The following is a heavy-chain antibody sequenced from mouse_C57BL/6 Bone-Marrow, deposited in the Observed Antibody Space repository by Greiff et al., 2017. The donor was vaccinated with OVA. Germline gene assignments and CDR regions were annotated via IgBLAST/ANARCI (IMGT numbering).Heavy chain of an antibody. D-gene: IGHD2-3*01. V-gene: IGHV14-4*01. CDR1: GFNIKDDY. Sequence: EVQLQQSGAELVRPGASVKLSCTASGFNIKDDYLHWVKQRPEQGLEWIGWIDPENGDTEYASKFQGKATITEDTSSNTASLQLSSLTSEDTAVYYCTTKGDGYYYLDDWGQGTTLTVSS. CDR2: IDPENGDT. J-gene: IGHJ2*01. CDR3: TTKGDGYYYLDD.